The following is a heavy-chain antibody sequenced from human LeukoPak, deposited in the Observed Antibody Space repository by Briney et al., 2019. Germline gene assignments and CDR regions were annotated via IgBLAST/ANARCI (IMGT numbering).Heavy chain of an antibody. CDR1: AYTFTSYD. V-gene: IGHV1-46*01. J-gene: IGHJ1*01. CDR3: ARGGSSWYRGSFQH. CDR2: INPSGGST. D-gene: IGHD6-13*01. Sequence: GASVTVSFKASAYTFTSYDMHWVRQAPGQGLEWMGIINPSGGSTSYAQIFQGRVTMTRDTSTSTVYMGLSSLRSEDTAVYYCARGGSSWYRGSFQHWGQGTLVTVSS.